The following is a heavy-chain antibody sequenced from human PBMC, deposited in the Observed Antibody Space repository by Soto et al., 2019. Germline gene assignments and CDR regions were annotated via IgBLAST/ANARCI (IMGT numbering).Heavy chain of an antibody. V-gene: IGHV3-23*01. Sequence: VGSLRLSCAASGFTFSSYAMSWVRQAPGKGLEWVSAISGSGGSTYYADSVKGRFTISRDNSKNTLYLQMNSLRAEDTAVYYCAKGDYGDYAAFDYWGQGTLVTVSS. CDR2: ISGSGGST. D-gene: IGHD4-17*01. J-gene: IGHJ4*02. CDR3: AKGDYGDYAAFDY. CDR1: GFTFSSYA.